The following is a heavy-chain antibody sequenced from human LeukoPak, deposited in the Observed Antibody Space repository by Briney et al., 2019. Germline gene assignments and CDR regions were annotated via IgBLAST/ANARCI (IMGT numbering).Heavy chain of an antibody. D-gene: IGHD3-10*01. V-gene: IGHV3-48*03. CDR3: ASVGSGSGTYYFYGMDV. Sequence: GGSLRLACAASGFTFSSYEMNWVRLAPGKGLEWVSYISSSGSTRYYADSVKGRFTISRDNAKNSLYLQMNSLGAEDPAVYYCASVGSGSGTYYFYGMDVWGQGTTVTVSS. CDR2: ISSSGSTR. J-gene: IGHJ6*02. CDR1: GFTFSSYE.